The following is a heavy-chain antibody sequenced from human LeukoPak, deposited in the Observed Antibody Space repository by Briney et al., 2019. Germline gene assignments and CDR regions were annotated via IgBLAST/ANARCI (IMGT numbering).Heavy chain of an antibody. Sequence: GESLKISCKGSGYTFISYWIGWVRRMPGKGLEWMGIIYPGDSDTRYSPSFQGQVTISADKSISTAYLQWSSLKASDTAMYYCARLKGANPFYMDVWGKGTTVTISS. V-gene: IGHV5-51*01. D-gene: IGHD1-26*01. CDR1: GYTFISYW. CDR2: IYPGDSDT. J-gene: IGHJ6*03. CDR3: ARLKGANPFYMDV.